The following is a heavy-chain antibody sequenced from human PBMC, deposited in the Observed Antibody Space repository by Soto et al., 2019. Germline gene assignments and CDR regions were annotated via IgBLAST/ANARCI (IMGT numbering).Heavy chain of an antibody. V-gene: IGHV3-30-3*01. CDR2: ISYDGSNK. CDR1: GFTFSSYA. Sequence: GGSLRLSCAASGFTFSSYAMHWVCQAPGKGLEWVAVISYDGSNKYYADSVKGRFTISRDNSKNTLYLQMNSLRAEDTAVYYCARLTEDGAYYYYYGMDVWGPGTTVTVSS. CDR3: ARLTEDGAYYYYYGMDV. J-gene: IGHJ6*02.